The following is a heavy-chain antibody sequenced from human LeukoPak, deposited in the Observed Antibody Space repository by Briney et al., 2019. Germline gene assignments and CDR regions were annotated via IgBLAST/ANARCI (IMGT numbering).Heavy chain of an antibody. CDR3: SRSLASVYEFEGVHY. J-gene: IGHJ4*02. CDR2: IRSSGSII. V-gene: IGHV3-48*03. D-gene: IGHD5/OR15-5a*01. Sequence: GGSLRLSCAASGFTFSSYEMNWVRQAPGKGLEWVSVIRSSGSIIYYADSVKGRFTISRDNAKNSLYLQMNSLRAEDTAVYYCSRSLASVYEFEGVHYWGQGTLVTVSS. CDR1: GFTFSSYE.